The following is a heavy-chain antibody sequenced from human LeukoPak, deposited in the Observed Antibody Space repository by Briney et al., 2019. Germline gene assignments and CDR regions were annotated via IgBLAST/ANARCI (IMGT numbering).Heavy chain of an antibody. Sequence: SETLSLTCAVYGGSFSGYYWSWIRQPPGKGLEWIGEINHSGSTNYNPSLKSRVTISVDTSKNQFSLKLSSVTAADTAVYCCAGGLRWLQYIDYWGQGTLVTVSS. V-gene: IGHV4-34*01. D-gene: IGHD5-24*01. CDR2: INHSGST. CDR3: AGGLRWLQYIDY. CDR1: GGSFSGYY. J-gene: IGHJ4*02.